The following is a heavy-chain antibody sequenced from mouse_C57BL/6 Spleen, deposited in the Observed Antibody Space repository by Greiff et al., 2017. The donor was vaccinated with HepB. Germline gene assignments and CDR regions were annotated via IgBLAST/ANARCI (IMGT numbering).Heavy chain of an antibody. CDR3: AKGDDGYTWYAY. J-gene: IGHJ3*01. V-gene: IGHV14-2*01. CDR1: GFNIKDYY. CDR2: IDPEDGET. D-gene: IGHD2-3*01. Sequence: DVKLQESGAELVKPGASVKLSCTASGFNIKDYYMHWVKQRNEQGLEWIGRIDPEDGETKYAPKFQGKATITADTSSNTSYLQLSSLTSEDTAVYYGAKGDDGYTWYAYWGQGTLVTVSA.